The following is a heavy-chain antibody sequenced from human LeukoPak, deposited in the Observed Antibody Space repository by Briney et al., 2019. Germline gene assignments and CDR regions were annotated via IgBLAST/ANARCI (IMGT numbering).Heavy chain of an antibody. Sequence: PGGSLRLSCAASGFTFSSYSMNWVRQAPGKGLEWVSSISSSSSYIYYADSVKGRFTISRDNAKNSLYLQMNSLRAEDTAVYYCTSAAGTGRDFDSWGQGTLVTVSS. V-gene: IGHV3-21*01. D-gene: IGHD6-13*01. CDR2: ISSSSSYI. J-gene: IGHJ4*02. CDR1: GFTFSSYS. CDR3: TSAAGTGRDFDS.